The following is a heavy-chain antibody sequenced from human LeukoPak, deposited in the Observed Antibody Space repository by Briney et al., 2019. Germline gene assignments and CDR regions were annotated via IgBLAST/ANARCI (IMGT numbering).Heavy chain of an antibody. CDR2: IRYDGSNK. CDR3: AKDPDDYYDSSGYFFDY. CDR1: GFTFSSYG. D-gene: IGHD3-22*01. J-gene: IGHJ4*02. Sequence: GGSLRLSCAASGFTFSSYGVHWVRQAPGKGLEWVAFIRYDGSNKYYADSVKGRFTISRDNSKNTLYLQMNSLRAEDTAVYYCAKDPDDYYDSSGYFFDYWGQGTLVTVSS. V-gene: IGHV3-30*02.